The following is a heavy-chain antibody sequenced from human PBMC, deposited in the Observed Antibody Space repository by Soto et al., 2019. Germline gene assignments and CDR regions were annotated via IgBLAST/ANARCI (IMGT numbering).Heavy chain of an antibody. CDR2: ISSSSTYI. J-gene: IGHJ6*02. D-gene: IGHD2-21*02. Sequence: EVQLVESGGGLVKPGGSLRLACAASGFTFNTYAMNWVRQAPGKGLEWVSCISSSSTYIYYADSVKGRLTISRDNAKQSLYLQTNSLRADDTAISYCARDFGDSKGSYYYYGMDVWGQGTTVTVSS. V-gene: IGHV3-21*01. CDR1: GFTFNTYA. CDR3: ARDFGDSKGSYYYYGMDV.